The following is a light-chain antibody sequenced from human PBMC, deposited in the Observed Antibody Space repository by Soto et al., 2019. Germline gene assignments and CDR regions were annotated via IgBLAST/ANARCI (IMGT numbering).Light chain of an antibody. Sequence: EIVMTQSPATLSVSPGERATLSCRASQSVSSNLAWYQQKPGQAPRLLMYGASTRATGIPARFSGSGSGTEFTLTISSLQSEDFAVYYCQQRSNWPITFGQGTRLEIK. J-gene: IGKJ5*01. CDR2: GAS. CDR1: QSVSSN. V-gene: IGKV3-15*01. CDR3: QQRSNWPIT.